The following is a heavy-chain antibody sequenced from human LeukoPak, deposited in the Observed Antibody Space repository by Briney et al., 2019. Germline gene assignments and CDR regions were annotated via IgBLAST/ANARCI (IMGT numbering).Heavy chain of an antibody. V-gene: IGHV3-64D*06. Sequence: GGSLRLSCSPSGFTFNRFYLHWVRQAPGKGLEFVSHISSNGATTYYADSVKGRFTISRDNSKNTLYLQMSSLRADDTAVYYCVKDRSIAAPNNGFFDSWGQGALVTVSS. CDR3: VKDRSIAAPNNGFFDS. D-gene: IGHD6-6*01. CDR1: GFTFNRFY. J-gene: IGHJ4*02. CDR2: ISSNGATT.